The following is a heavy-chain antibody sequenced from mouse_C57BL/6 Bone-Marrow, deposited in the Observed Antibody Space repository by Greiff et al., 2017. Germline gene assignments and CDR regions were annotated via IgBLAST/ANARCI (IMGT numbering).Heavy chain of an antibody. CDR1: GFTFSSYA. J-gene: IGHJ1*03. V-gene: IGHV5-9-1*02. Sequence: EVKLMESGEGLVKPGGSLKLSCAASGFTFSSYAMSWVRQTPEKRLEWVAYISSGGDYIYYAATVKGRFTISRDNARNTLYLQMSRLKSEDTAMYYCTRDPSYLDFWGKGTTVTVSS. CDR3: TRDPSYLDF. CDR2: ISSGGDYI.